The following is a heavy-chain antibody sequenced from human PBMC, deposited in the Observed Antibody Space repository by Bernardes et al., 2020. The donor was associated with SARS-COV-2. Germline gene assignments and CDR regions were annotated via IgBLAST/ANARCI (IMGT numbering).Heavy chain of an antibody. Sequence: GGSLNISCKGSGYRFSNYWIGWVRQMPGKGLEWMGIIYPVDYDIQYSPSFQGQVTISADKSIRTAYLQWSSLKASDTAMYYCASRGRQQLVDYWGQGTLVTVAS. CDR2: IYPVDYDI. J-gene: IGHJ4*02. CDR3: ASRGRQQLVDY. CDR1: GYRFSNYW. V-gene: IGHV5-51*01. D-gene: IGHD6-13*01.